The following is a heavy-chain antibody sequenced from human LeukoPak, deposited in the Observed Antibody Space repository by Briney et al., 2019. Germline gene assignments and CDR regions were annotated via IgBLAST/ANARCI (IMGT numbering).Heavy chain of an antibody. D-gene: IGHD3-22*01. CDR1: GFTFSSYS. V-gene: IGHV3-48*01. CDR3: ARPTTIRAGEYDSSGYYYADDAFDI. Sequence: PGGSLRLSCAASGFTFSSYSMNWVRQAPGKGLEWVSYISSSSSTIYYADSVKGRFTISRDNAKNSLYLQMNSLRAEDTAVYYCARPTTIRAGEYDSSGYYYADDAFDIWGQGTMVTVSS. CDR2: ISSSSSTI. J-gene: IGHJ3*02.